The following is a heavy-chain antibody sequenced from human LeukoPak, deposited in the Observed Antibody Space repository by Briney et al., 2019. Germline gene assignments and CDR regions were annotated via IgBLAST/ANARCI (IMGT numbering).Heavy chain of an antibody. CDR1: GYTFKNYD. V-gene: IGHV1-18*01. CDR2: MNPNNGNT. J-gene: IGHJ4*02. CDR3: TRVSSSLFDY. D-gene: IGHD2-2*01. Sequence: ASVKVSCKASGYTFKNYDINWVRQATGQGLEWMGWMNPNNGNTNYAQKFQGRVTMTADTSTSTAYMELRSLRSDDTAVYYCTRVSSSLFDYWGQGTLVTV.